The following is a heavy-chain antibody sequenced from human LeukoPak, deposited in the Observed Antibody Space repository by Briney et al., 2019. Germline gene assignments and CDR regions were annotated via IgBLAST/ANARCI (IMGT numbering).Heavy chain of an antibody. D-gene: IGHD3-16*01. CDR3: ARSGCNNDYGWGGGCYYYYMDV. CDR1: GFTFSNYW. Sequence: GGSLRLSCVVSGFTFSNYWMTWVRQAPGKGLEWVANIQQDGSEKYYVDSVKGRFTIFRDNAKNSVFLQMNTLRAEDTAVYYCARSGCNNDYGWGGGCYYYYMDVWGKGTTVTVSS. CDR2: IQQDGSEK. V-gene: IGHV3-7*01. J-gene: IGHJ6*03.